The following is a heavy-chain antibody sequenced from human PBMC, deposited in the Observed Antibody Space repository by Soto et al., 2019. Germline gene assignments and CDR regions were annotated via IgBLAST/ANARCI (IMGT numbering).Heavy chain of an antibody. D-gene: IGHD3-10*01. V-gene: IGHV3-23*01. CDR1: GFTFSSYS. CDR2: FRTSGDGGTT. CDR3: AKKVNSGPGSQYFDY. Sequence: EVQLLESGGGLVQPGGSLRLSCAASGFTFSSYSMSWVRQAPGKGLEWVSGFRTSGDGGTTYYADSVKGRFTISRDNSKNILFLQMNSLRAADTAIYYCAKKVNSGPGSQYFDYWGQGTLVTVSS. J-gene: IGHJ4*02.